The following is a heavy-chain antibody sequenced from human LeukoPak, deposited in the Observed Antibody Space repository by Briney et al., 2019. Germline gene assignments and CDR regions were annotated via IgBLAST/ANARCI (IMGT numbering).Heavy chain of an antibody. V-gene: IGHV1-18*01. CDR1: GGTFSSYA. CDR2: ISAYNGNT. Sequence: GASVKVSCKASGGTFSSYAISWVRQAPGQGLEWMGWISAYNGNTNYAQKLQGRVTMTTDTSTSTAYMELRSLRSDDTAVYYCARDLSGWSQFDYWGQGTLVTVSS. CDR3: ARDLSGWSQFDY. D-gene: IGHD6-19*01. J-gene: IGHJ4*02.